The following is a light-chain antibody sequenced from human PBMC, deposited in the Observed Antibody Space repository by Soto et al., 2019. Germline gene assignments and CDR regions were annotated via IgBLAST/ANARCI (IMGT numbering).Light chain of an antibody. CDR1: SSDVGGYNY. J-gene: IGLJ2*01. V-gene: IGLV2-14*03. Sequence: QSVLTQPASVSGSPGQSITISCTGTSSDVGGYNYVSWHQQHPGKAPKLMIYDVNNRPSGVSDRFSGSKSGNTASLTISGLQAEDEADYYCSSYARNRDVLFGGGTKLTVL. CDR3: SSYARNRDVL. CDR2: DVN.